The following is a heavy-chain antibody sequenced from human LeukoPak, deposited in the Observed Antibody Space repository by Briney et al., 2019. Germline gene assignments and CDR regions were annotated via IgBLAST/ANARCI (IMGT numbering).Heavy chain of an antibody. J-gene: IGHJ4*02. CDR3: AQSSGRYVDN. D-gene: IGHD1-26*01. Sequence: SETLSLTCTASGYSSSSNDLTWIRQAPGKGLEWVWYFYYTGSTNYNPSLQSRVTMSVDTSKNQFYLELSSVTSADTAVYYCAQSSGRYVDNWGQGILVTVSS. CDR1: GYSSSSND. CDR2: FYYTGST. V-gene: IGHV4-59*01.